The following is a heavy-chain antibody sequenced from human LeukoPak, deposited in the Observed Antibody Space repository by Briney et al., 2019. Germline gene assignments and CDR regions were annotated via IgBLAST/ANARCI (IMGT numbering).Heavy chain of an antibody. CDR2: ISYDESNQ. CDR1: GFTFSSFA. CDR3: AKNGAAAAALES. J-gene: IGHJ4*02. D-gene: IGHD6-25*01. V-gene: IGHV3-30-3*02. Sequence: PGGSLRLSCAASGFTFSSFAMHWVRQAPGKGLDWVAVISYDESNQYYADSVEGRFTISRDNSKNTLYLQMDSLTTEDTALYYCAKNGAAAAALESWGQGTRVTVAS.